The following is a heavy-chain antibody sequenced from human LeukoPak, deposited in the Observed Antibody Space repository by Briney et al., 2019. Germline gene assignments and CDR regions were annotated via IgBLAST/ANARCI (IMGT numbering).Heavy chain of an antibody. D-gene: IGHD3-10*01. Sequence: SGGSLRLSCAASGFTFDDYAMHWVRHAPGKGLEWVSGISWNSGSIGYADSVKGRFTISRDNAKNSLYLQMNSLRAEDTALYYCAKDFKPYGSGSYYGYWGQGTLVTVSS. V-gene: IGHV3-9*01. J-gene: IGHJ4*02. CDR2: ISWNSGSI. CDR1: GFTFDDYA. CDR3: AKDFKPYGSGSYYGY.